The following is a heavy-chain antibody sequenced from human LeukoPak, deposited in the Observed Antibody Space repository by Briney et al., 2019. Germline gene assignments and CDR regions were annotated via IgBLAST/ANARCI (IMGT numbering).Heavy chain of an antibody. V-gene: IGHV5-10-1*01. Sequence: GGSLEISCQGSGYNFSTYWITRVRQVPGKGEEGVGRIDSSDSHTNYSPSFQGHVTISADKSISTAYLQWSSLKASDTAMYYCASVYAGGFDYWGQGTLVTVSS. J-gene: IGHJ4*02. CDR3: ASVYAGGFDY. CDR1: GYNFSTYW. CDR2: IDSSDSHT. D-gene: IGHD2-8*02.